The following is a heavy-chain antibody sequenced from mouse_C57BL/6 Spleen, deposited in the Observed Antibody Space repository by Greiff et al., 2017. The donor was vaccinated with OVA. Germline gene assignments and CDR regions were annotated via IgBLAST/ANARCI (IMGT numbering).Heavy chain of an antibody. CDR3: ARGDYYGSSSYFDV. V-gene: IGHV1-42*01. CDR2: INPSTGGT. J-gene: IGHJ1*03. CDR1: GYSFTGYY. D-gene: IGHD1-1*01. Sequence: VQLHQSGPELVKPGASVKISCKASGYSFTGYYMNWVKQSPEKSLEWIGEINPSTGGTTYNQKFKAKATLTVDKSSSTAYMQLKSLTSEDSAVYYCARGDYYGSSSYFDVWGTGTTVTVSS.